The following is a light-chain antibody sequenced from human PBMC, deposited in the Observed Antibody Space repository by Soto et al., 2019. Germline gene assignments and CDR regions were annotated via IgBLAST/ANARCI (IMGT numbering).Light chain of an antibody. J-gene: IGKJ2*01. Sequence: DIVMTQSPDSLAVSLGERATINCKSSQSVLYSSSNKNYLAWYQQKPGQPPKLLIYWASTRESGVPDRFSGSGSETDFTLTISSLQAEDVAVYYCQQYYSTPYTFGQGTKLEIK. V-gene: IGKV4-1*01. CDR3: QQYYSTPYT. CDR2: WAS. CDR1: QSVLYSSSNKNY.